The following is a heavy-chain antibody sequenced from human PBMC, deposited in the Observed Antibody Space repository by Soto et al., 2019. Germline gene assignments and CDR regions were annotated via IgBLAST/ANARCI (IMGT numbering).Heavy chain of an antibody. J-gene: IGHJ6*02. Sequence: ASVTVSCKTSGYTFTAYHIHWVRQAPGQGLEWMGWINPNSGGANYAQKFEGRVTMTRDTSISTVYMELSRLGSDDTAVYYCAREDYYDSSGYLPVRYYFGMDVWGQGTTVTVSS. D-gene: IGHD3-22*01. CDR2: INPNSGGA. CDR1: GYTFTAYH. CDR3: AREDYYDSSGYLPVRYYFGMDV. V-gene: IGHV1-2*02.